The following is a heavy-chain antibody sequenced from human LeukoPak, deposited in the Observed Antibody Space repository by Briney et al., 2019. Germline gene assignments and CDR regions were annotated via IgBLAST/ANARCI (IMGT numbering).Heavy chain of an antibody. D-gene: IGHD2-2*02. CDR1: GFTFSSYG. CDR2: IWYDGSNK. CDR3: ATDQLLYGSFDY. J-gene: IGHJ4*02. V-gene: IGHV3-33*01. Sequence: PGGSLRLSCAASGFTFSSYGMHWVRQAPGKGLEWVADIWYDGSNKYYADSVKGRFTISRDNSKNTLYLQMNSLRAEDTAVYYCATDQLLYGSFDYWGQGTLVTVSS.